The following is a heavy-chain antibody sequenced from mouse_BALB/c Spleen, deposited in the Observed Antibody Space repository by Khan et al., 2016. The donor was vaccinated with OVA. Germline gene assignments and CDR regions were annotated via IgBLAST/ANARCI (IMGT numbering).Heavy chain of an antibody. V-gene: IGHV1-20*02. CDR1: GYSFTGYF. J-gene: IGHJ2*01. Sequence: VQLQQSGPELVKPGASVKISCKASGYSFTGYFMNWVMQSHGKSLEWIGRINPHIGETLYNQKFKGKATLTVDESSSTAHMELRSLASEDSAVYYCARTYGSDFYYWGQGTTLTVSS. CDR2: INPHIGET. D-gene: IGHD1-1*01. CDR3: ARTYGSDFYY.